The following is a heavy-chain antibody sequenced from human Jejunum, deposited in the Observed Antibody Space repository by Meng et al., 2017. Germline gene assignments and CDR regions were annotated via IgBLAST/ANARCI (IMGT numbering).Heavy chain of an antibody. CDR3: ARNGAYSADH. CDR2: IHHGGDT. CDR1: GASISSGYW. Sequence: QLQLQEWGPGLVAPSGTLSLTCAVSGASISSGYWWRWVRQPPGKGLEWIGEIHHGGDTNYNPSLKSRVTISVDKSNNQYSLRLTSVTAADTAMYYCARNGAYSADHWGQGTLVTVSS. V-gene: IGHV4-4*02. J-gene: IGHJ4*02. D-gene: IGHD2-15*01.